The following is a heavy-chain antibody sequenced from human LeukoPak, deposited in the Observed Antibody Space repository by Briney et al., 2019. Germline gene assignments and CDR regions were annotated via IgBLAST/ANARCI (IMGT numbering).Heavy chain of an antibody. Sequence: GGSLRLSCAASGFTFSIYGFHWVRQAPGKGLEWVAVIWHDGSKKYYADSVKGRFTFSRDNSKNTLYLQMNSLRAEDTAVYYCAKDLYYYYYYGMDVWGQGTTVTVSS. CDR1: GFTFSIYG. CDR2: IWHDGSKK. CDR3: AKDLYYYYYYGMDV. V-gene: IGHV3-30*02. J-gene: IGHJ6*02.